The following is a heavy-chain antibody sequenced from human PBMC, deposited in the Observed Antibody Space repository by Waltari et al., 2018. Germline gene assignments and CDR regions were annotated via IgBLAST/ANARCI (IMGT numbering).Heavy chain of an antibody. J-gene: IGHJ4*02. V-gene: IGHV4-4*02. D-gene: IGHD2-15*01. CDR2: IHGSGKT. Sequence: SGVGQSPGKGLGWIGQIHGSGKTNYNPSFASRVSVSLDTSTYQFSLKMTSATAADTAVYYCARDRGRGIYLDSWGQGTLVTVSP. CDR3: ARDRGRGIYLDS.